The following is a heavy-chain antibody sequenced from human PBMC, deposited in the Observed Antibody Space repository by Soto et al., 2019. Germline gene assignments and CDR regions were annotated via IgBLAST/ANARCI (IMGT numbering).Heavy chain of an antibody. V-gene: IGHV4-59*01. J-gene: IGHJ5*02. Sequence: QVQLQESGPGLVKPSETLSLPCIVYGGSISSFYWSWIRQPPVKGLEWVGGIYYTGSATYTPSLKRRVTMSVDMSKNRLFLTLNSVTSADTAVYYCARSFYPWGQGTLVTVSS. CDR3: ARSFYP. CDR1: GGSISSFY. CDR2: IYYTGSA.